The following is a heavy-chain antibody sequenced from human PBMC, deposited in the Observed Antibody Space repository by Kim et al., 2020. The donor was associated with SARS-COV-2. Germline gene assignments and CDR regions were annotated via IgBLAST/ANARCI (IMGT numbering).Heavy chain of an antibody. CDR3: ARDEERIAAAGLNTYYYYGMDV. J-gene: IGHJ6*02. V-gene: IGHV3-21*04. CDR2: ISSSSSYI. CDR1: GFTFSSYS. D-gene: IGHD6-13*01. Sequence: GGSLRLSCAASGFTFSSYSMNWVRQAPGKGLEWVSSISSSSSYIYYADSVKGRFTISRDNAKNSLYLQMNSLRAEDTAVYYCARDEERIAAAGLNTYYYYGMDVWGQGTTVTVSS.